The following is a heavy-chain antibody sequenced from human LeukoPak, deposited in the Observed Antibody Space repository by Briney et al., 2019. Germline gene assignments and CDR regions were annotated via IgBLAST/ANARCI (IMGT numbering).Heavy chain of an antibody. CDR2: IYHSGST. Sequence: SQTLSLTCAVSGGSISSGGYSWSWIRQPPGTGLEWIGYIYHSGSTYYNPSLKSRVTISVDRSKNQFSLKLSSVTAADTAVYYCARGGAAAGTRYYFDYWGQGTLVTVSS. D-gene: IGHD6-13*01. J-gene: IGHJ4*02. V-gene: IGHV4-30-2*01. CDR3: ARGGAAAGTRYYFDY. CDR1: GGSISSGGYS.